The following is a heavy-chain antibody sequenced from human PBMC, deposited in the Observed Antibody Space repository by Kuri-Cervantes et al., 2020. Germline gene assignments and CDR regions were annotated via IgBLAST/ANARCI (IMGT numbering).Heavy chain of an antibody. CDR1: GFTFSNAW. V-gene: IGHV3-15*01. D-gene: IGHD2-15*01. CDR3: TTVVVVAAAPFDY. Sequence: LSLTCAASGFTFSNAWMSWVRQAPGKGLEWVGRIKSKTDGGTTDYAAPVKGRFTISRDDSKNTLYLQMNSLKTEDTAVYYCTTVVVVAAAPFDYWGQGTLVTVSS. CDR2: IKSKTDGGTT. J-gene: IGHJ4*02.